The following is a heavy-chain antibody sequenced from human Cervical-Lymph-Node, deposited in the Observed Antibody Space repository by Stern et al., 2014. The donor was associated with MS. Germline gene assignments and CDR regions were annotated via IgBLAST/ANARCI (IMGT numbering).Heavy chain of an antibody. D-gene: IGHD3-10*01. CDR2: IYWNDDK. CDR3: AHSIDYYGSGSYYNFDY. V-gene: IGHV2-5*01. CDR1: GFSLSTSGVG. J-gene: IGHJ4*02. Sequence: ESGPTLVKPTQTLTLTCTFSGFSLSTSGVGVGWIHQPPGKALEWLALIYWNDDKRYSPSLKSRLTITKDTSKNQVVLTMTNMDPVDTATYYCAHSIDYYGSGSYYNFDYWGQGTLVTVSS.